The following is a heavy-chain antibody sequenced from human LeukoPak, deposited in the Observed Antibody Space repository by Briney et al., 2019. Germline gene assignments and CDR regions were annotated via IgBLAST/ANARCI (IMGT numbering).Heavy chain of an antibody. CDR1: GFTFSSYS. J-gene: IGHJ4*02. CDR2: ISGSGGST. D-gene: IGHD3-3*01. Sequence: GGSLRLSCAASGFTFSSYSMNWVRQAPGKGLEWVSAISGSGGSTYYADSVKGRFTISRDNSKNKLYLQMNSLRAEDTAVYYCATSTIFGVVINSSTGYWGQGTLVTVSS. CDR3: ATSTIFGVVINSSTGY. V-gene: IGHV3-23*01.